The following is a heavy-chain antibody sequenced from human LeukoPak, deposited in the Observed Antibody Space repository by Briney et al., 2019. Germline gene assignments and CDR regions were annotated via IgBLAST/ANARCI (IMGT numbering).Heavy chain of an antibody. D-gene: IGHD5-18*01. Sequence: PGGSLRLSCAASGFTVSSNYMSWVRQAPGKGLEWVSVIYSGGSTYYVDSVKGRFTISRDNSKNMLYLQMNSLRAEDTAVYYCARDLGSYGSVDAFDIWGQGTMVTVSS. J-gene: IGHJ3*02. CDR1: GFTVSSNY. CDR3: ARDLGSYGSVDAFDI. V-gene: IGHV3-53*01. CDR2: IYSGGST.